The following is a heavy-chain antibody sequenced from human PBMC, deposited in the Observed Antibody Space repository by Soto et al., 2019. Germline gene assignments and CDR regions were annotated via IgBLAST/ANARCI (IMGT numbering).Heavy chain of an antibody. D-gene: IGHD3-10*01. Sequence: QVLLQQWGAGLLKPSETLSLTCAVYGGSFSDYYWSWIRQPPGKGLEWIGEINHSGSTNYNPSLKSRVTISVDTSKSQFSLKVSSLTAADTAVYFCARGDFGSGNYWGQGTLVTVSS. CDR2: INHSGST. CDR3: ARGDFGSGNY. J-gene: IGHJ4*02. V-gene: IGHV4-34*01. CDR1: GGSFSDYY.